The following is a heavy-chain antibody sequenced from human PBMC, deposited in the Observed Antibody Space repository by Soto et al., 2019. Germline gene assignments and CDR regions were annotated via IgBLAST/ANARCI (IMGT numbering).Heavy chain of an antibody. Sequence: GGSLRLSCAASGVTVSSNYMSWVRQAPGKGLEWVSVIYSGGSTYYADSVKGRFTISRDNSKNTLYLQMNSLRAEDKAVYYCARGKPRSGYYFFDYWGQGTLVTVSS. V-gene: IGHV3-66*01. D-gene: IGHD3-22*01. J-gene: IGHJ4*02. CDR1: GVTVSSNY. CDR2: IYSGGST. CDR3: ARGKPRSGYYFFDY.